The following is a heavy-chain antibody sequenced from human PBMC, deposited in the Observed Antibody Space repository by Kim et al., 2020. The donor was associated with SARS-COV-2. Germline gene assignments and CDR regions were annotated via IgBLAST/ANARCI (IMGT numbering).Heavy chain of an antibody. CDR2: ISAYNGNT. V-gene: IGHV1-18*04. CDR3: AREGPNYCSGGSCYRYYGMDV. D-gene: IGHD2-15*01. CDR1: GYTFTSYG. Sequence: ASVKVSCKASGYTFTSYGISWVRQAPGQGLEWMGWISAYNGNTNYAQKLQGRVTMTTDTSTSTAYMELRSLRSDDTAVYYCAREGPNYCSGGSCYRYYGMDVWGQGTTVTVSS. J-gene: IGHJ6*02.